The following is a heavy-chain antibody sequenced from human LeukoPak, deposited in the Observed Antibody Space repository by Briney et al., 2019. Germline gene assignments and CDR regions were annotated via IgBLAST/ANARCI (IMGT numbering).Heavy chain of an antibody. CDR3: AKGRSGSYAYDY. D-gene: IGHD1-26*01. CDR2: IGGGGDNT. Sequence: GGALRLSCAASGFTQRTYDMSWVRQAPAKALEWVSTIGGGGDNTYYADSVKGRFTISRDNSKNTLFLQMNSLRAEDTAIYYCAKGRSGSYAYDYGGQGTLVTVSS. V-gene: IGHV3-23*01. CDR1: GFTQRTYD. J-gene: IGHJ4*02.